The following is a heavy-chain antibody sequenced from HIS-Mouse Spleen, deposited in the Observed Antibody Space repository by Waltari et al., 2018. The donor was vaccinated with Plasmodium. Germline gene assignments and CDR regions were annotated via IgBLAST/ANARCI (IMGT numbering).Heavy chain of an antibody. Sequence: EVQLVESGGGLVQPGGSLRLSCAASGFTFSGYWMSWVRQAPGKGLEWVANIKQDGSEKYYVDSVKGRFTISRDNAKNSLYLQMNSLRAEDTAVYYCASRWYWYFDLWGRGTLVTVSS. CDR1: GFTFSGYW. V-gene: IGHV3-7*01. CDR3: ASRWYWYFDL. J-gene: IGHJ2*01. CDR2: IKQDGSEK.